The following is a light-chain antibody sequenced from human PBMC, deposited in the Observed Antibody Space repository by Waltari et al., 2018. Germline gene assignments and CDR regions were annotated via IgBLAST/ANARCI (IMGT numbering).Light chain of an antibody. V-gene: IGKV1-5*03. CDR2: QAS. J-gene: IGKJ1*01. Sequence: DIHMSQSPSTLSASVGDRVTITCRASQSVNDWLAWYQQKPGKAPKILIYQASTLDSGVPSRFSGSRSGTEFTLTISSLQPDDFATYYCKQYNSYSLTFGQGTKVEIK. CDR3: KQYNSYSLT. CDR1: QSVNDW.